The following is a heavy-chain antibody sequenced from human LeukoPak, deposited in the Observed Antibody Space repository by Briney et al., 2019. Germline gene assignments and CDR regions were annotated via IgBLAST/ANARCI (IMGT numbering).Heavy chain of an antibody. D-gene: IGHD3-3*01. CDR2: ISGSGGST. V-gene: IGHV3-23*01. CDR1: GFTFSSYA. J-gene: IGHJ3*02. Sequence: PGGSLRLSCAASGFTFSSYAMSWVRQAPGKGLEWVSAISGSGGSTYYADSVKGRFTISRDNSKNTLYLQMNSLRAEDTAVYYCAREILTIFGVAGAFDIWGQGTMVTVSS. CDR3: AREILTIFGVAGAFDI.